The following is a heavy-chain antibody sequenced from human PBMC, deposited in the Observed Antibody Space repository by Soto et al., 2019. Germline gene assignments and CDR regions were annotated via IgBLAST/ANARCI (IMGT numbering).Heavy chain of an antibody. CDR2: INAVDEYT. CDR1: GFTFSSYA. J-gene: IGHJ4*02. CDR3: AKNFYFDS. Sequence: EVQLLESGGGWVQPGGSLRLSCAASGFTFSSYAMSWVRQAPGKGLEWVSSINAVDEYTKYADSVEGRFTISRDNPKNTVYLQMNSLRAEDTAVYYCAKNFYFDSWGQGTLVTASP. V-gene: IGHV3-23*01.